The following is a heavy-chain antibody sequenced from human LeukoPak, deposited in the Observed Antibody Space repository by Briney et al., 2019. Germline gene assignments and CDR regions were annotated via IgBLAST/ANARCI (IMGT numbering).Heavy chain of an antibody. V-gene: IGHV4-61*03. D-gene: IGHD1-1*01. CDR3: AKGPREGTEYNYFDP. Sequence: PSETLSLTCSVSGDSVSSGDYYWNWIRQPPGKELEWIGYIHHSGSTNYNPSLNSRVTISLDTSKNHFSLRLTSVTAADTAAYFCAKGPREGTEYNYFDPWGQGTLVTVSS. CDR2: IHHSGST. CDR1: GDSVSSGDYY. J-gene: IGHJ5*02.